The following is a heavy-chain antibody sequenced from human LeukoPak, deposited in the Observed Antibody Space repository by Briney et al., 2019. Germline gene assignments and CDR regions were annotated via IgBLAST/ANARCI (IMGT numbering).Heavy chain of an antibody. Sequence: GGSLRLSCEGSGFTFSGDEMNWVRQAPGKGLEWISYISSTGSTIYYADSVKGRFTISRDNAKNSLYLQMNSLRAEDTAVYYCARDRETALLRADYWGQGTLVTVSS. CDR3: ARDRETALLRADY. CDR1: GFTFSGDE. D-gene: IGHD5-18*01. CDR2: ISSTGSTI. J-gene: IGHJ4*02. V-gene: IGHV3-48*03.